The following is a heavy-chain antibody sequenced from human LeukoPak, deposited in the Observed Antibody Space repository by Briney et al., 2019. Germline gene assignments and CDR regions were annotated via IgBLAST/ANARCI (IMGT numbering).Heavy chain of an antibody. CDR2: ISSSSSYI. J-gene: IGHJ3*02. D-gene: IGHD6-13*01. V-gene: IGHV3-21*01. Sequence: GGSLRLSCAASGFTFSSYSMNWARQAPGKGLEWVSSISSSSSYIYYADSVKGRFTISRDNAKNSLYLQMNSLRAEDTAVYYCARILVAAAGDAFDIWGQGTMVTVSS. CDR1: GFTFSSYS. CDR3: ARILVAAAGDAFDI.